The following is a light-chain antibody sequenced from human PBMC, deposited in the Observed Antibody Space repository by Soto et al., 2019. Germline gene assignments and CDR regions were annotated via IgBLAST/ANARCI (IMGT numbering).Light chain of an antibody. Sequence: TQSPATLSVSPGGRATLSCRASRSVRHNLAWFQQKPGQAPSLLISGTSTRATGVPARFVGSGSETEFTLTISSLQSEDFAVYFCQQYNSWPQTFGPGTKLEIK. CDR3: QQYNSWPQT. CDR1: RSVRHN. J-gene: IGKJ2*01. V-gene: IGKV3-15*01. CDR2: GTS.